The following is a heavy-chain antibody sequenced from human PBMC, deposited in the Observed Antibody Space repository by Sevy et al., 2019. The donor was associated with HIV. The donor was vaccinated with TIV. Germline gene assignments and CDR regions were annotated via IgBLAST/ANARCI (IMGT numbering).Heavy chain of an antibody. V-gene: IGHV3-23*01. CDR2: ISGSGGST. CDR1: GFTFSSYA. D-gene: IGHD1-20*01. J-gene: IGHJ6*03. Sequence: GGSLRLSCAASGFTFSSYAMSWVRQAPGKGLEWVSGISGSGGSTYYADSVKGRFTISRDNSKNTLYLQMNSLRAEDTAVYYCAKDGYKPSVGDENYYYYYMDVWGKGTTVTVSS. CDR3: AKDGYKPSVGDENYYYYYMDV.